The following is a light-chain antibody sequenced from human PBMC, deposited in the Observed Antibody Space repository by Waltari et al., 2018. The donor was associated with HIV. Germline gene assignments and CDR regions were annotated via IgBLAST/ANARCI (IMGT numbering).Light chain of an antibody. CDR3: QSYDNWSYV. CDR1: SGGIASNS. CDR2: YHN. V-gene: IGLV6-57*04. J-gene: IGLJ1*01. Sequence: FLLTQPLSVSESPGKTVTISCTRSSGGIASNSVQWYQHLPGSVPTTVIYYHNQRPAGVSYLFSGSIDCASNSASLTISELKTEDEADYYCQSYDNWSYVFGTGTKVTVL.